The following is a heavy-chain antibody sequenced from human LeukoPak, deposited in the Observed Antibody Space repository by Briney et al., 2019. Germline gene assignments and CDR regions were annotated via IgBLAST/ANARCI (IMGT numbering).Heavy chain of an antibody. CDR3: ARVEPRGIGVAGPVFDY. CDR1: GYTFTGYY. V-gene: IGHV1-2*02. CDR2: INPNSGGT. J-gene: IGHJ4*02. Sequence: ASVKVSCKASGYTFTGYYMHWVRQAPGQGLEWMGWINPNSGGTNYAQKFQGRVTMTRDTSISTAYMELSRLRSDDTAVYYCARVEPRGIGVAGPVFDYWGQGTLVTVSS. D-gene: IGHD6-19*01.